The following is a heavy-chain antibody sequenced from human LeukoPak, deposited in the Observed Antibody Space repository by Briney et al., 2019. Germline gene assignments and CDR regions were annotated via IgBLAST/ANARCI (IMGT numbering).Heavy chain of an antibody. Sequence: ASVKVSCKASGGTFSSYAISWVRQAPGQGLEWMGGIIPIFGTANYAQKFQGRVTITADKSTSTAYMELSSLRSEDTAVYYCARLIAAAGNVFDYWGQGTLVTVSS. CDR3: ARLIAAAGNVFDY. CDR1: GGTFSSYA. J-gene: IGHJ4*02. D-gene: IGHD6-13*01. CDR2: IIPIFGTA. V-gene: IGHV1-69*06.